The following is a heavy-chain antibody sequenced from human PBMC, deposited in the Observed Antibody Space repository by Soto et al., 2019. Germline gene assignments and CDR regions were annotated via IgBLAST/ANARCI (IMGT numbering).Heavy chain of an antibody. J-gene: IGHJ4*02. CDR1: GFTFSSYA. CDR3: ARAWTY. CDR2: ISYDGSNK. Sequence: ESGGGVVQPGRSLRLSCAASGFTFSSYAMHWVRQAPGKGLEWVAVISYDGSNKYYADSVKGRFTISRDNSKNTLYLQMNSLRAEDTAVYYCARAWTYWGQGTLVTVSS. V-gene: IGHV3-30-3*01. D-gene: IGHD5-12*01.